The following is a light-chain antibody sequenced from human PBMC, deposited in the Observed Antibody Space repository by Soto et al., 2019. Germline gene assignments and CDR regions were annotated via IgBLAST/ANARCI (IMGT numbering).Light chain of an antibody. Sequence: QSVLTQPASVSGSPGQSITISCTGTSSDVGGYNYVSWYQQHPGKAPKLMIYEVNYRPSGVSNRFSGSKSGNTASLTISGLQAEDESDYYCSSYTTSSTYVVFGGGTKLT. CDR1: SSDVGGYNY. J-gene: IGLJ2*01. CDR2: EVN. CDR3: SSYTTSSTYVV. V-gene: IGLV2-14*01.